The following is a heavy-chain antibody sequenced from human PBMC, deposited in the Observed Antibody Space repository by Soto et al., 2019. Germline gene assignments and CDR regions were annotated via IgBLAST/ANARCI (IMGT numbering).Heavy chain of an antibody. D-gene: IGHD3-10*01. Sequence: SETLSLTCTVSDDSLTTNKYAWTWIRQNPEKGLEWIGYVYSNGNTRSSPSLQSRVSMSVDTSKSHFSLRLSSVTAADTAVYFCARASYFRPSGSYYFVSWGQGTLVTVSS. CDR2: VYSNGNT. CDR1: DDSLTTNKYA. CDR3: ARASYFRPSGSYYFVS. J-gene: IGHJ4*02. V-gene: IGHV4-31*03.